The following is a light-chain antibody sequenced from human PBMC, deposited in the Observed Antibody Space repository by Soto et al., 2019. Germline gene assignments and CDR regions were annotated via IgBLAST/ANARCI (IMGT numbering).Light chain of an antibody. V-gene: IGKV4-1*01. CDR2: WAS. J-gene: IGKJ1*01. Sequence: DIVMTQSPDSLAVSLGERATINCTSSQSVLHSSNNKNYLVWYQQKPGQPPKPLIYWASTRESGVPDRFSGSESGTDFTLTISSLQAEDVAVYYCQQYYSTPRTFGQGTKVEIK. CDR1: QSVLHSSNNKNY. CDR3: QQYYSTPRT.